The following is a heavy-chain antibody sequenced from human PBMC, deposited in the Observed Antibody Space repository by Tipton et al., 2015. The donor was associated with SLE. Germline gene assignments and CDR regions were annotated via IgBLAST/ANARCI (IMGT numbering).Heavy chain of an antibody. CDR2: IYYSGST. V-gene: IGHV4-59*12. CDR3: ARRLIRYFDL. J-gene: IGHJ2*01. D-gene: IGHD3-22*01. Sequence: TLSLTCTVSGASISSYYWSWIRQPPGKRLEWIGYIYYSGSTDYNPSLKSRVTISVDTSKNQFSLKLSSVTAADTAVYYCARRLIRYFDLWGRGTLVTVSS. CDR1: GASISSYY.